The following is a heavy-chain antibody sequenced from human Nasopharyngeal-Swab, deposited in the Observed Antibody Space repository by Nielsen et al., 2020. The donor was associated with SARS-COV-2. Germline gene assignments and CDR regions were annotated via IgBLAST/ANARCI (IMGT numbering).Heavy chain of an antibody. D-gene: IGHD1-26*01. CDR1: GFTFSSYA. Sequence: GGSLRLSCAASGFTFSSYAMSWVRQAPGKGLEWVSAISGSGGSTYYADSVKGRFTISRDNSKNSLYLQMNSLRAEDTAVYYCVRDSGSYLGIDYWGQGTLVTVSS. CDR3: VRDSGSYLGIDY. J-gene: IGHJ4*02. V-gene: IGHV3-23*01. CDR2: ISGSGGST.